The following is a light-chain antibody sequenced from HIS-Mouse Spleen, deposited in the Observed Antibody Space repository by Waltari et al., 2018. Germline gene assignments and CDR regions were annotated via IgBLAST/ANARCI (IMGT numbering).Light chain of an antibody. CDR1: SRDVGGYNY. CDR2: EVS. V-gene: IGLV2-8*01. Sequence: QSALTQPPSASGSPGPSVTISCTGPSRDVGGYNYVPWYQQHPGKAPKLMIYEVSKRPSGVPDRFSGSKSGNTASLTVSGLQAEDEADYYCSSYAGSNNLVFGGGTKLTVL. CDR3: SSYAGSNNLV. J-gene: IGLJ2*01.